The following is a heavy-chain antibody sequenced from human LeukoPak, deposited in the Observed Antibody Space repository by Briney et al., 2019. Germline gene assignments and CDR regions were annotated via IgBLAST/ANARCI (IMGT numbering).Heavy chain of an antibody. CDR1: GFTFSTYG. CDR3: ARDRHCVNGVCHSPPGMDV. V-gene: IGHV3-33*01. Sequence: GRSLRLSCAASGFTFSTYGMHWVRQAPGKGLEWVADIWFDKNQHFADSVKGRFAISRDNSKNTVYLQINSLRAEDTAVYYCARDRHCVNGVCHSPPGMDVWGQGTMVTVSS. CDR2: IWFDKNQ. D-gene: IGHD2-8*01. J-gene: IGHJ6*02.